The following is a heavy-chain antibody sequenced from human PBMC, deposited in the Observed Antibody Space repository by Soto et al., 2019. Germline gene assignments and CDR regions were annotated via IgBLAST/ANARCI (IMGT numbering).Heavy chain of an antibody. J-gene: IGHJ6*02. D-gene: IGHD1-1*01. V-gene: IGHV3-64D*06. Sequence: GGSLRLSCSASGFTFSSYAMHWVRQAPGKGLEYVSAISSNGGSTYYADSVKGRFTISRDSSKNTLYLQMSSLRAEDTAVYYCVKDERTGDHYYYGMDVWGQGTTVTVSS. CDR1: GFTFSSYA. CDR3: VKDERTGDHYYYGMDV. CDR2: ISSNGGST.